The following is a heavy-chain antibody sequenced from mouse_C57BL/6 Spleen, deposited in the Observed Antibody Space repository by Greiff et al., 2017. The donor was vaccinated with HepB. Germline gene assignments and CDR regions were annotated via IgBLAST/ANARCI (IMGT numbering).Heavy chain of an antibody. CDR2: IHPNSGST. J-gene: IGHJ2*01. Sequence: VQLQQPGAELVKPGASVKLSCKASGYTFTSYWMHWVQQRPGQGLEWIGMIHPNSGSTNYTEKFKSKATLTVDKSSSTAYMQLSSLTSEDSAVYYCASSASLDSSGYPFDYWGQGTTLTVSS. CDR1: GYTFTSYW. D-gene: IGHD3-2*02. V-gene: IGHV1-64*01. CDR3: ASSASLDSSGYPFDY.